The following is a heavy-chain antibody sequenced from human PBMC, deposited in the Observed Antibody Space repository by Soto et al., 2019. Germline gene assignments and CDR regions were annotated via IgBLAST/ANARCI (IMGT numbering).Heavy chain of an antibody. CDR3: ARWASYYYGSGSYRTYYYYGMDV. J-gene: IGHJ6*02. CDR1: GFTFSSYA. V-gene: IGHV3-33*08. Sequence: GGSLRLSCAASGFTFSSYAMSWVRQAPGKGLEWVAVIWYDGSNKYYADSVKGRFTISRDNSKNTLYLQMNSLRAEDTAVYYCARWASYYYGSGSYRTYYYYGMDVWGQGTTVTVSS. D-gene: IGHD3-10*01. CDR2: IWYDGSNK.